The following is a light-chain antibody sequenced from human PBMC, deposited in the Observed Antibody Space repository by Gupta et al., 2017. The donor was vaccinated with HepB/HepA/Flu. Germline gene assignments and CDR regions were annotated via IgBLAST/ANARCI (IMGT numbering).Light chain of an antibody. V-gene: IGKV1-5*03. CDR2: KTS. J-gene: IGKJ1*01. CDR3: QQYNSYPWT. Sequence: DIQMTQSPSTLSASVGDRVTITCRASQNTGYWLAWFQQKPGKAPNLLISKTSTLESGVPSRFSGSGSGTEFTLTISSLQPDDFATYYCQQYNSYPWTFGQGTKVEIK. CDR1: QNTGYW.